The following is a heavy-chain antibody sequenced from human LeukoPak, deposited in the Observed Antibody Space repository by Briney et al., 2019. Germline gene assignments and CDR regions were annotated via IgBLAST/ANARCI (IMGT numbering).Heavy chain of an antibody. Sequence: GGSLRLSCAASGFTFSSYSMNWVRQAPGKGLEWISYISSSSLTIYYADSVKGRFTISRDNAKNSLYLQMNSLRDEDTAVYYCATAGAGYDFFGLDWGQGTLVTVSS. D-gene: IGHD5-12*01. CDR2: ISSSSLTI. CDR1: GFTFSSYS. J-gene: IGHJ4*02. V-gene: IGHV3-48*02. CDR3: ATAGAGYDFFGLD.